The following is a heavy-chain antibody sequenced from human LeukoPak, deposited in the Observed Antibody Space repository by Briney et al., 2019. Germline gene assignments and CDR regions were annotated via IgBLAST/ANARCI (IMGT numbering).Heavy chain of an antibody. J-gene: IGHJ4*02. Sequence: GGSLRLSCAASGFTFSDYYMSWIRQAPGKGLEWVSYISSSGSTIYYADSVKGRFTISRDNAKNSLYLQMNSLRAEDTAVYYCARDTYYYDRSGYWFDYWGQGTLVTVSS. V-gene: IGHV3-11*01. CDR3: ARDTYYYDRSGYWFDY. CDR2: ISSSGSTI. D-gene: IGHD3-22*01. CDR1: GFTFSDYY.